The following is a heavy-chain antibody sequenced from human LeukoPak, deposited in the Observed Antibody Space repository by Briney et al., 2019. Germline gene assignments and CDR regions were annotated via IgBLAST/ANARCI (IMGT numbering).Heavy chain of an antibody. Sequence: GASVKVSCKASGYTFTSYGISWVRQAPGQGLEWMGGFDPEDGETIYAQKFQGRVTMTEDTSTDTAYMELSSLRSEDTAVYYCATAGGYSSSWTVGRNAFDIWGQGTMVTVSS. V-gene: IGHV1-24*01. CDR3: ATAGGYSSSWTVGRNAFDI. D-gene: IGHD6-13*01. J-gene: IGHJ3*02. CDR2: FDPEDGET. CDR1: GYTFTSYG.